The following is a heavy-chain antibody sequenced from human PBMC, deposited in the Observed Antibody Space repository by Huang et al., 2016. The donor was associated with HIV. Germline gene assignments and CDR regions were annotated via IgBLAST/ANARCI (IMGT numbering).Heavy chain of an antibody. D-gene: IGHD4-4*01. V-gene: IGHV1-18*01. CDR2: IGSDRRDT. J-gene: IGHJ3*01. Sequence: QVQLVQSGGEVMQPGASVRVSCKASGYDFGSYGMSWVRPAPGQGLEWLGWIGSDRRDTSSAQKFQGRVTMTTDTSTTTTYMELRSLRSDDTAMYYCARDPYYSNRWKRNDASFLWGQGTMITVSS. CDR1: GYDFGSYG. CDR3: ARDPYYSNRWKRNDASFL.